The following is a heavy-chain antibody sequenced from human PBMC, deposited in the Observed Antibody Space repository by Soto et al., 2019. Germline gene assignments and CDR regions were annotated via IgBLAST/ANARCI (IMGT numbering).Heavy chain of an antibody. CDR3: AHRSLYCSGGSCYSKSLDY. CDR1: GFSLSTSGVG. Sequence: SGPTLVNPTQTLRLTCTFSGFSLSTSGVGVGWIRQPPGKALEWLALIYWNDDKRYSPSLKSRLTITKDTSKNQAVLTMTNMDPADTATYYCAHRSLYCSGGSCYSKSLDYWGQGTLVTVSS. D-gene: IGHD2-15*01. CDR2: IYWNDDK. V-gene: IGHV2-5*01. J-gene: IGHJ4*02.